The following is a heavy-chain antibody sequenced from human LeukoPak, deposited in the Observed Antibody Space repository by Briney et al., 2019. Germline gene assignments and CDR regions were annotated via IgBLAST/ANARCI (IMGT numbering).Heavy chain of an antibody. Sequence: ASVKVSCKVSGYTLTELSMHWVRQSPGKGLEWMGGFDPEDGETIYAQKFQVRVTMTEDTSTDTAYMELSSLRSEDTAVYYCATHLRRGIGYWGQGTLVTVSS. CDR3: ATHLRRGIGY. CDR2: FDPEDGET. CDR1: GYTLTELS. V-gene: IGHV1-24*01. J-gene: IGHJ4*02. D-gene: IGHD3-10*01.